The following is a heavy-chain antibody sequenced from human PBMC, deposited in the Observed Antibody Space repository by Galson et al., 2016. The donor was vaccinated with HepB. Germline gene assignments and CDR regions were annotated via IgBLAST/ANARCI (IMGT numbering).Heavy chain of an antibody. CDR1: GSTFNAYF. V-gene: IGHV1-46*02. Sequence: SVKVSCKASGSTFNAYFVHWVRQAPGQGLEWMGIINPSGGSTSYAQKFQGRVTMTRDTSTSTVYMELRSLRSEDTAVYYCARDPCGGDCYSPYRFYYYDMDAWGQGTTVTVSS. D-gene: IGHD2-21*02. CDR3: ARDPCGGDCYSPYRFYYYDMDA. CDR2: INPSGGST. J-gene: IGHJ6*02.